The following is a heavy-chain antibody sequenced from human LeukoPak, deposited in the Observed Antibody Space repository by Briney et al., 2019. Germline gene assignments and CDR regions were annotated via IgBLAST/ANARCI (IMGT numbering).Heavy chain of an antibody. V-gene: IGHV3-48*01. CDR1: GFTFNTYT. Sequence: GGSLRLSCAASGFTFNTYTMNWVRQAPGKGLEWVSYISGSSGIIDYADSVRGRFTISRDNAKNSLYLQMNSLRAEDTAVYYCAKSPTYYYDSSAYRHFDYWGQGTLVTVSS. CDR2: ISGSSGII. D-gene: IGHD3-22*01. J-gene: IGHJ4*02. CDR3: AKSPTYYYDSSAYRHFDY.